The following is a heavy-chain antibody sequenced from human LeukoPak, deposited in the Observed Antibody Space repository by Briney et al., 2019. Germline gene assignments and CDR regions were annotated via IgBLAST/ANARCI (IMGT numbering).Heavy chain of an antibody. Sequence: ASVKVSCKASGYTFTGYYMHWVRQAPGQGLEWMGWINPNSGGTNYAQKFQGRVTMTRDTSISTAYMELSRLRSDDTAVYYCARVDFALIEGWFDPWGQGTLVTVSS. CDR1: GYTFTGYY. J-gene: IGHJ5*02. V-gene: IGHV1-2*02. D-gene: IGHD2-2*03. CDR3: ARVDFALIEGWFDP. CDR2: INPNSGGT.